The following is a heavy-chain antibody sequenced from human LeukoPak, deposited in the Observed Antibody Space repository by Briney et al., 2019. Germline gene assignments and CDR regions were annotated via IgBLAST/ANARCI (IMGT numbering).Heavy chain of an antibody. Sequence: GGSLRLSCAASGFSFSSYWMHWVRQAPGKGLLWVSRINSEGSTTHYADSVKGRFTISRDNAKNTLYLQMNRLRADDTAVYYCALSWGYFGSGSHLNYWGQGNLVTVSS. V-gene: IGHV3-74*01. CDR3: ALSWGYFGSGSHLNY. J-gene: IGHJ4*02. D-gene: IGHD3-10*01. CDR2: INSEGSTT. CDR1: GFSFSSYW.